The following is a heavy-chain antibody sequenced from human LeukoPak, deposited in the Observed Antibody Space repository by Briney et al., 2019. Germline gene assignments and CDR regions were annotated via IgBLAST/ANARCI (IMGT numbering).Heavy chain of an antibody. CDR2: ISSTSTYI. Sequence: PGGSLRLSCAASGFSFSDYSMNWVRQAPGKGLEWVSLISSTSTYIYYADSVKGRFTISRDNAKKSLYLHMNSLRAEDTAVYYCARDSITVYHLFDYWGQGTLVTVSS. D-gene: IGHD5-12*01. V-gene: IGHV3-21*01. J-gene: IGHJ4*02. CDR1: GFSFSDYS. CDR3: ARDSITVYHLFDY.